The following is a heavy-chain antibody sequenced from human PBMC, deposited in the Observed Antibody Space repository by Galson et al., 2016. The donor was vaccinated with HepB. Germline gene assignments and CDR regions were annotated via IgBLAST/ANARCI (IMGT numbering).Heavy chain of an antibody. CDR2: ISHSGSA. CDR3: ARYGSWTGFDY. J-gene: IGHJ4*02. CDR1: AGTISITGYF. Sequence: TLSLTCTVSAGTISITGYFWSWIRQLPGGGLEWIGYISHSGSAYLNPSLKSRSTISVDTSKNQFSLDLRSVTAADTAVYFCARYGSWTGFDYWGQGTLVTASS. D-gene: IGHD6-13*01. V-gene: IGHV4-31*03.